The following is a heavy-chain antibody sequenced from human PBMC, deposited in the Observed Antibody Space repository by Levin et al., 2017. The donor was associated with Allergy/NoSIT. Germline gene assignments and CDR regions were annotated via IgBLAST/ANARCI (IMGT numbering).Heavy chain of an antibody. CDR2: IWYDGSNK. V-gene: IGHV3-33*01. CDR3: ARERRQYYYDSSGYYLYWYFDL. J-gene: IGHJ2*01. CDR1: GFTFSSYG. Sequence: GGSLRLSCAASGFTFSSYGMHWVRQAPGKGLEWVAVIWYDGSNKYYADSVKGRFTISRDNSKNTLYLQMNSLRAEDTAVYYCARERRQYYYDSSGYYLYWYFDLWGRGTLVTVSS. D-gene: IGHD3-22*01.